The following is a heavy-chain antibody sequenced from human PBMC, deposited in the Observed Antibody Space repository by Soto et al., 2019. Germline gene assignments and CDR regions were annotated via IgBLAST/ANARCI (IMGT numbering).Heavy chain of an antibody. J-gene: IGHJ4*02. CDR1: GFTFSSYA. CDR2: ISGSGGST. D-gene: IGHD3-3*01. Sequence: GGSLRLSCAASGFTFSSYAMSWVRQAPGKGLEWVSAISGSGGSTYYADSVKGRFTISRDNSKNTLYLQMNSLRAEDTAVYYCAKGLVFVWSGYEHFGYWGQGTLVTVSS. CDR3: AKGLVFVWSGYEHFGY. V-gene: IGHV3-23*01.